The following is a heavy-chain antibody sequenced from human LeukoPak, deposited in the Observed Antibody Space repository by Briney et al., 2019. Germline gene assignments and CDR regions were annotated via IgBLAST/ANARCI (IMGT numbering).Heavy chain of an antibody. Sequence: GGSLRLSCAASGFTFSSYAMHWVRQAPGKGLEYVSAISSNGGSKYYANSVNGRFTISRDNSKNTLYLQMGSLRAEDMAVYYCARDRGAMVRGVITHFDYWGQGTLVTVSS. J-gene: IGHJ4*02. D-gene: IGHD3-10*01. CDR3: ARDRGAMVRGVITHFDY. V-gene: IGHV3-64*01. CDR1: GFTFSSYA. CDR2: ISSNGGSK.